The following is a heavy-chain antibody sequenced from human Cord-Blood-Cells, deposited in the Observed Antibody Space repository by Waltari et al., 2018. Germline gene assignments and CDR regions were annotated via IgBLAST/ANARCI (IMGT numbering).Heavy chain of an antibody. CDR3: ARYGSGSYYFFIDY. CDR2: ISSSSSYI. CDR1: GFTFSRYS. Sequence: EVQLVESGGGLAKPGGSLRLSCAASGFTFSRYSMHWVRQAPGKGLEWVSSISSSSSYIYYADSVKGRFTISRDNAKNSLYLQMNSLRAEDTAVYYCARYGSGSYYFFIDYWGQGTLVTVSS. D-gene: IGHD3-10*01. V-gene: IGHV3-21*01. J-gene: IGHJ4*02.